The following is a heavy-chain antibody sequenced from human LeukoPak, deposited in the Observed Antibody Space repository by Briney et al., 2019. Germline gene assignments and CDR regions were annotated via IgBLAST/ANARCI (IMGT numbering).Heavy chain of an antibody. D-gene: IGHD4-17*01. CDR3: AKDVGDYGDYGFDP. Sequence: SGGSLRLSCVDSGVTFSNYWMNWVRQAPGKGLEWVANINQDGSEKYYVDSVKGRFTISRDNAKKSLYLQMDSLRAQDTAVYYCAKDVGDYGDYGFDPWGQGTLVTVSS. CDR1: GVTFSNYW. V-gene: IGHV3-7*01. J-gene: IGHJ5*02. CDR2: INQDGSEK.